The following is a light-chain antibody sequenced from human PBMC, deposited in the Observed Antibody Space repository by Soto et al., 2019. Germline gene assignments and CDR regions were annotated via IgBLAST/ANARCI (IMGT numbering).Light chain of an antibody. Sequence: EIVLTQSPGTLSLFPGDRATLSCRASQRVSNSYLAWLQQKPGQAPRLLIYDASSRAAGVPDRVSGGGSGTDFTLTSSALEPEDFALYFCQQYERPPFAFGQGTRLEI. CDR1: QRVSNSY. J-gene: IGKJ2*01. V-gene: IGKV3-20*01. CDR2: DAS. CDR3: QQYERPPFA.